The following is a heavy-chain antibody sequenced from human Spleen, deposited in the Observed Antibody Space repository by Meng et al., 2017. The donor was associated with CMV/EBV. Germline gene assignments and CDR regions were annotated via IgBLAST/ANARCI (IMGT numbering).Heavy chain of an antibody. Sequence: SETLSLTCTVSGGSISSSSYYWGWIRQPPGKGLEWIADINHRGSTNYNPSVESRLSISVDTSKNQFSLKMTSVTAADTAVYYCARRGPSYKSGSTSSGHIDHWGQGTLVTVSS. D-gene: IGHD2-15*01. J-gene: IGHJ4*02. V-gene: IGHV4-39*07. CDR1: GGSISSSSYY. CDR2: INHRGST. CDR3: ARRGPSYKSGSTSSGHIDH.